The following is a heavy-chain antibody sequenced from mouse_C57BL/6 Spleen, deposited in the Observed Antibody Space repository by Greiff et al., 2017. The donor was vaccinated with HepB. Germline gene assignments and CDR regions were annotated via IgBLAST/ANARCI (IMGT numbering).Heavy chain of an antibody. CDR3: AINWAYAMDY. Sequence: VQLQQPGAELVMPGASMKLSCKASGYTFTSYWMHWVKQRPGQGLEWIGEIDPSDSYTNYNQKFKGKSTLTVDKSSSTAYMQLSSLTSEDSAVYYCAINWAYAMDYWGQGTSVTVSS. V-gene: IGHV1-69*01. D-gene: IGHD4-1*01. CDR2: IDPSDSYT. J-gene: IGHJ4*01. CDR1: GYTFTSYW.